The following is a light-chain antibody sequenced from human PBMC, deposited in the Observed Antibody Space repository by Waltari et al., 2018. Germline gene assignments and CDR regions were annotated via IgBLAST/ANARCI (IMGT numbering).Light chain of an antibody. Sequence: QSVLTQPPSASGTPRQGVTISCSGSSSNIGSNAVNWYQQLPGTAPKLLVNSNKQRPSGVPARFSGAKSGTSASLAISGLQSEDEADYYCASWDDSLNGVVFGGGTKLTVL. V-gene: IGLV1-44*01. CDR2: SNK. J-gene: IGLJ2*01. CDR1: SSNIGSNA. CDR3: ASWDDSLNGVV.